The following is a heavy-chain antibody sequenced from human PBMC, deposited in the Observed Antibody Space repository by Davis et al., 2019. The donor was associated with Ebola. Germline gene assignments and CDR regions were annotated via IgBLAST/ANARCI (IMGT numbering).Heavy chain of an antibody. V-gene: IGHV3-53*01. D-gene: IGHD3-10*01. CDR1: GFSVSDKY. CDR3: ARGGGSENYARWFDP. Sequence: GESLKISCAASGFSVSDKYMSWVRQAPGKGLEWVSVIYRDGRMYHADSVKGRFTISRDNSKNTVYLQINSLRAEDTAVYFCARGGGSENYARWFDPWGQGTLVTVSS. J-gene: IGHJ5*02. CDR2: IYRDGRM.